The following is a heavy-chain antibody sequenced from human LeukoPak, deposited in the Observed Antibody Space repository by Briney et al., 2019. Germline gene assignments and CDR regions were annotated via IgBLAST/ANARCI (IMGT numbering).Heavy chain of an antibody. CDR2: IIPIFGTA. CDR1: GGTFSSYA. CDR3: AGGWDYDSGGRPTAYVY. Sequence: SVKVSCKASGGTFSSYAISWVRQTPGQGLEWMGGIIPIFGTANYAQKFQGKVTITADESTSTAYMELSSLRSEDAAVYYCAGGWDYDSGGRPTAYVYWGQGTLVSVSS. D-gene: IGHD3-22*01. J-gene: IGHJ4*02. V-gene: IGHV1-69*13.